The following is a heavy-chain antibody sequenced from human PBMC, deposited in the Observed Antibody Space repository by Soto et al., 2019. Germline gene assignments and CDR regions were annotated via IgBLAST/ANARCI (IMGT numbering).Heavy chain of an antibody. CDR2: IFHSGNA. V-gene: IGHV4-59*01. CDR1: GGSIRNVY. D-gene: IGHD2-15*01. Sequence: SETLSLTCTVSGGSIRNVYWSWIRQAPGKGLEWIGSIFHSGNAKYNPSLKSRVTISVDTSKNQFSLSLDSVTAADTAVYFCARAHAPTLPFDSWGQGTLVTVSS. J-gene: IGHJ4*01. CDR3: ARAHAPTLPFDS.